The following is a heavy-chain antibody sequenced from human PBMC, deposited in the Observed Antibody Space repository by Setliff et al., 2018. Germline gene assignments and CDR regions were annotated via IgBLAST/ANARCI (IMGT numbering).Heavy chain of an antibody. CDR1: GFTFGDYA. J-gene: IGHJ4*02. V-gene: IGHV3-7*01. D-gene: IGHD3-16*01. Sequence: PGGSLRLSCTASGFTFGDYAMSWVRQAPGKGLEWVANIKQDGSETYYVDSVKGRFTISRDNPNNSLYLQMNNLRAEDTAVYYCARDGGEYWGQGTLVTVSS. CDR3: ARDGGEY. CDR2: IKQDGSET.